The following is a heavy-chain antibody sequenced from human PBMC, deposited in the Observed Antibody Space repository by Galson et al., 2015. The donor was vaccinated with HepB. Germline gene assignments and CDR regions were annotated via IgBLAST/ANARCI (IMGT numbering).Heavy chain of an antibody. CDR1: GFTFSDYY. CDR3: AREVGASNYYYYYYGMDV. D-gene: IGHD3-3*01. V-gene: IGHV3-11*06. CDR2: ISSRSSYT. Sequence: SLRLSCAASGFTFSDYYMSWIRQAPGKGLEWVSYISSRSSYTNYADSVKGRFTISRDNAKNSLYLQMNSLRAEDTAVYYCAREVGASNYYYYYYGMDVWGQGTTVTVSS. J-gene: IGHJ6*02.